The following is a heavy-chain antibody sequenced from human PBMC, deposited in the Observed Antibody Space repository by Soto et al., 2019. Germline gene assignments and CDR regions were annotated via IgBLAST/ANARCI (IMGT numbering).Heavy chain of an antibody. CDR2: ISGNSGSL. V-gene: IGHV3-9*01. CDR3: AKDRYSSSAYYYYGMDA. J-gene: IGHJ6*02. Sequence: GGSLRLSCAVSGFIFDDYAMHWVRQAPGKGLEWVSVISGNSGSLGYADSVKGRFTISRDNAKNSLYLQMNSLRAEDTALYYCAKDRYSSSAYYYYGMDAWGQGTTVAVSS. CDR1: GFIFDDYA. D-gene: IGHD6-6*01.